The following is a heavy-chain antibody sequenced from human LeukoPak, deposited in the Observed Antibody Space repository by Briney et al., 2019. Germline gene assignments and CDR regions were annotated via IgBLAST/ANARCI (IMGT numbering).Heavy chain of an antibody. CDR1: GYTFTNFP. CDR3: ARVGGNYEGLIDY. J-gene: IGHJ4*02. V-gene: IGHV1-18*01. CDR2: ISAYNGYT. Sequence: GASVKVSCKASGYTFTNFPIDWVRQAPGQGLEWMGWISAYNGYTKYAPSLQGRVTMTTDTSTSTAYMQLRSLRSDDTAMYYCARVGGNYEGLIDYWGQGTLVTVSS. D-gene: IGHD1-26*01.